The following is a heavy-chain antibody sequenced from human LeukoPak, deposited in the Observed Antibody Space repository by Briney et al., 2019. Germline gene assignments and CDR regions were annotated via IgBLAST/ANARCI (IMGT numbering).Heavy chain of an antibody. V-gene: IGHV3-30*03. CDR1: GFTFSSYG. CDR3: ARDNNYDILTGYPLPYGMDV. Sequence: PGRSLRLSCAASGFTFSSYGMHWVRQAPGKGLEWVAVISKVGRNKYYADSLEGPFSISRDNPKNTLYLQMNSLRAEDTAVYYCARDNNYDILTGYPLPYGMDVWGQGATGTVSS. J-gene: IGHJ6*02. CDR2: ISKVGRNK. D-gene: IGHD3-9*01.